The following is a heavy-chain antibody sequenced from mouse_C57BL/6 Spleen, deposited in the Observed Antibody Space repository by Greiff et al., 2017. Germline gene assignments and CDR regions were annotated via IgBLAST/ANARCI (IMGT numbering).Heavy chain of an antibody. Sequence: EVQLVESGPGLVKPSQSLSLTCSVTGYSITSGYYWNWIRQFPGNKLEWMGYISYDGSNNYNPSLKNRISITRDTSKNQFFLKLHSVTTEATATYYCARDPPYGNYRYFDVWGTGTTVTVSS. CDR2: ISYDGSN. CDR1: GYSITSGYY. D-gene: IGHD2-1*01. CDR3: ARDPPYGNYRYFDV. J-gene: IGHJ1*03. V-gene: IGHV3-6*01.